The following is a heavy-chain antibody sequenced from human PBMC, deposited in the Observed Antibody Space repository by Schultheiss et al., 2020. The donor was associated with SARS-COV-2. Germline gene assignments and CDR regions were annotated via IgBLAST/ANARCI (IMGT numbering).Heavy chain of an antibody. J-gene: IGHJ5*02. CDR3: ARLITGTLRRFDP. Sequence: SETLSLTCAVYGGSFSGYYWSWIRQPPGKGLEWIGEINHSGSTNYNPSLKSRVTISVDTSKNQFSLKLNSMTAADTAVYYCARLITGTLRRFDPWGQGTLVTVSS. CDR1: GGSFSGYY. V-gene: IGHV4-34*01. CDR2: INHSGST. D-gene: IGHD1-7*01.